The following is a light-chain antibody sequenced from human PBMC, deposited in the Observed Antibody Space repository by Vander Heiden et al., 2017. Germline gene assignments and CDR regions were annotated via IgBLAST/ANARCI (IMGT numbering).Light chain of an antibody. V-gene: IGLV1-44*01. CDR2: SNN. Sequence: QSVLTQPPSASGTPGQRVTISCSGSSSNIGSYTVNWYQQLPGTASKLLIYSNNQRPSGVPDRFSGSKSGTSASLAISGLQSEDEADYYCAAWDDSLKVVFGGGTKLTVL. J-gene: IGLJ2*01. CDR1: SSNIGSYT. CDR3: AAWDDSLKVV.